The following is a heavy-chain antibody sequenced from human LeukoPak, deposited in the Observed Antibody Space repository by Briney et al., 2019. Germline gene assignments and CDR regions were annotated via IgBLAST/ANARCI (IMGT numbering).Heavy chain of an antibody. J-gene: IGHJ6*02. CDR3: AKDLASYYGSSGYHPGGLVNYYYYGMDV. CDR2: ISGSGGST. Sequence: GGSLRLSCAASGFTFSSYAMSWVRQAPGKGLEWVSAISGSGGSTYYADSVKGRFTISRDNSKNTLYLQMNSLRAEDTAVYYCAKDLASYYGSSGYHPGGLVNYYYYGMDVWGQGTTVTVSS. V-gene: IGHV3-23*01. CDR1: GFTFSSYA. D-gene: IGHD3-22*01.